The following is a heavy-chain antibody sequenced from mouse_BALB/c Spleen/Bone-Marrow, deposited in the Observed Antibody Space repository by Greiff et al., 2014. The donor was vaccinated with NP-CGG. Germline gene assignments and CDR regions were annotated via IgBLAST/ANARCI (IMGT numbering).Heavy chain of an antibody. CDR1: GYTFSNYW. CDR3: ASRGDYSYAMDY. V-gene: IGHV1-80*01. D-gene: IGHD1-1*01. CDR2: IYPGDGDT. Sequence: VQLQQSGAELVRPGSSVKISCEASGYTFSNYWMNWMKQRPGQGLEWIGQIYPGDGDTNYIGKFTGKATLTADKSSSTAYMQLSSLTSEDSAVYFCASRGDYSYAMDYWGQGTSVTVSS. J-gene: IGHJ4*01.